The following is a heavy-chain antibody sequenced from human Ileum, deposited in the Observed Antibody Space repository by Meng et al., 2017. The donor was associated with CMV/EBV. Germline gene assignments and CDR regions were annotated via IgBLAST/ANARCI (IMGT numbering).Heavy chain of an antibody. CDR2: SYRRDGGT. D-gene: IGHD5-18*01. Sequence: GGSLRLSCAASGFSFSDHAMNWVRQAPGKGLEWVSVSYRRDGGTYYAASVKGRFIMSRDNSKNTVYLQMNSLRAADTAVYYCAKFVGYTYGFDYWGQGTLVTVSS. V-gene: IGHV3-23*03. J-gene: IGHJ4*02. CDR3: AKFVGYTYGFDY. CDR1: GFSFSDHA.